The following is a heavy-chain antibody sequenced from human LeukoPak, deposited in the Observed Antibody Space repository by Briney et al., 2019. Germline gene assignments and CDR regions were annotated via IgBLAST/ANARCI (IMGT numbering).Heavy chain of an antibody. CDR3: AKVSKRFWSGYYLFDY. D-gene: IGHD3-3*01. V-gene: IGHV3-23*01. J-gene: IGHJ4*02. CDR2: ISGSGGST. CDR1: GFTFSSYA. Sequence: GGSLRLSCAASGFTFSSYAMSWVRQAPGKGLEWVSAISGSGGSTYYADSVKGRFTISRDNSKNTLYLQMNSLRAEDTAVYYCAKVSKRFWSGYYLFDYWGQGTLVTVFS.